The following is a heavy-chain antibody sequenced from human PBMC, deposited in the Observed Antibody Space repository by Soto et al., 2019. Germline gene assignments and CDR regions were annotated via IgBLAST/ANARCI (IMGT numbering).Heavy chain of an antibody. Sequence: EVQLLESGGGLVQPGGSLRISFAASGFTFSSYVMNWVRQAPGKGLEWVSGIRGSGGDTFYADSVKGRFTISRDNSKNTLYLQMNSLRAEDTAVYYCARGPRAPPPHDYGMDVWGQGTTVTVSS. J-gene: IGHJ6*02. CDR1: GFTFSSYV. CDR3: ARGPRAPPPHDYGMDV. V-gene: IGHV3-23*01. CDR2: IRGSGGDT.